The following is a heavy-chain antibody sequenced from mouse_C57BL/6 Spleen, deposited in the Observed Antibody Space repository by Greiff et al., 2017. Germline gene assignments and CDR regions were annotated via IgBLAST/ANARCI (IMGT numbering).Heavy chain of an antibody. D-gene: IGHD2-3*01. CDR3: ARLGLLQAMDY. V-gene: IGHV1-54*01. CDR2: INPGSGGT. J-gene: IGHJ4*01. Sequence: VQLQQSGAELVRPGTSVKVSCKASGYAFTNYLIEWVKQRPGQGLEWIGVINPGSGGTNYNEKFKGKATLTADKSSSTAYMQLSSLTSEDSAVYFCARLGLLQAMDYWSQGTSVTVSS. CDR1: GYAFTNYL.